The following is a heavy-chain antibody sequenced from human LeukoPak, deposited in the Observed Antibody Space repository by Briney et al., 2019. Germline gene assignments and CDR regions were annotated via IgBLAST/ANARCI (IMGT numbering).Heavy chain of an antibody. V-gene: IGHV3-74*01. CDR1: AFTFSTYW. D-gene: IGHD2-2*01. CDR3: ARGQGTSDY. J-gene: IGHJ4*02. CDR2: INTDGTYT. Sequence: PGGSLRLSCAASAFTFSTYWMLWVRQVPGKGLVWVSRINTDGTYTNYADSVKGRFTISRDNAKNTLYLQMNTLRAEDTAVYYCARGQGTSDYWGQGTLVTVSS.